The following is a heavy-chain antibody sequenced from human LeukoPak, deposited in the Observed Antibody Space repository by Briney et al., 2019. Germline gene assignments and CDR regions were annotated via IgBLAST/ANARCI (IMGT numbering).Heavy chain of an antibody. V-gene: IGHV1-8*01. Sequence: ASVKVSCKASGYTFTSYDINWVRQATGKGLEWMGWMNPNSGNTANAQKFQDRITMTRNTSINTAYMELSSLTSEDTAMYYCARGWRFGEFSFDYWGQGTLVTVSS. J-gene: IGHJ4*02. D-gene: IGHD3-10*01. CDR3: ARGWRFGEFSFDY. CDR1: GYTFTSYD. CDR2: MNPNSGNT.